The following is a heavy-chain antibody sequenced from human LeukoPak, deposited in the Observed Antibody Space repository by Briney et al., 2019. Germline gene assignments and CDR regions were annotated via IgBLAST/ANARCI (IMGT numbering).Heavy chain of an antibody. V-gene: IGHV3-23*01. D-gene: IGHD3-10*01. J-gene: IGHJ6*02. Sequence: GGSLRLPCVASGFTFSSTTMGWVRQAPGRGLEWVSSITAIDGRTYYADSVRGRFTISRDNAKNTLYLQMNSLRAEDTAVYYCARSTGYYPMDVWGQGTTVTVSS. CDR2: ITAIDGRT. CDR3: ARSTGYYPMDV. CDR1: GFTFSSTT.